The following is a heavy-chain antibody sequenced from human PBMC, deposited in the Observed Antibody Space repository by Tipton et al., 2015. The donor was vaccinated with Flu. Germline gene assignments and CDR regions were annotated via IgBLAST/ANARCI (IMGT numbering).Heavy chain of an antibody. Sequence: TLSLTCTVSRGSISSYYWSWIRQPPGKGLEWIGYIHYSGSTNYNPSVQSRVTISVDTSKSQFSLKLSSVTAADTAVYYCARGYSATYGKFDYRGRGTLVTVSS. CDR3: ARGYSATYGKFDY. CDR2: IHYSGST. CDR1: RGSISSYY. D-gene: IGHD1-26*01. V-gene: IGHV4-59*01. J-gene: IGHJ4*02.